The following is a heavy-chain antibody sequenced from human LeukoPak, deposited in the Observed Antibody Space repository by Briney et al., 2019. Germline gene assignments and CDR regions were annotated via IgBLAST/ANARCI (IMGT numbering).Heavy chain of an antibody. CDR2: ISAYNGNT. D-gene: IGHD2-2*01. Sequence: GASVKVSCKASGYTFTSYGISWVRQAPGQGLEWMGWISAYNGNTNYAQKLQGRVTMTTDTSTSTAYMELRSLRSDDTAVYYCARPRVGCPFTDCSSDAFDIWGQGTMVTVSS. V-gene: IGHV1-18*01. CDR1: GYTFTSYG. CDR3: ARPRVGCPFTDCSSDAFDI. J-gene: IGHJ3*02.